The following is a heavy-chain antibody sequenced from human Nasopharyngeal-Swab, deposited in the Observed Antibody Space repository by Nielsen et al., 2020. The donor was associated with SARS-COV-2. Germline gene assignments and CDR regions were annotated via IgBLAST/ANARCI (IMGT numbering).Heavy chain of an antibody. CDR3: ARNHYYGSGSYYPPYYYYYGVDV. CDR1: GESFSGYY. CDR2: INHSGST. J-gene: IGHJ6*02. D-gene: IGHD3-10*01. V-gene: IGHV4-34*01. Sequence: SETLSLTCAVYGESFSGYYWSWIRQPPGKGLEWIGEINHSGSTNYNPSLKSRVTISVDTSKNQFSLKLSSVTAADTAVYYCARNHYYGSGSYYPPYYYYYGVDVWGRGTTVTVSS.